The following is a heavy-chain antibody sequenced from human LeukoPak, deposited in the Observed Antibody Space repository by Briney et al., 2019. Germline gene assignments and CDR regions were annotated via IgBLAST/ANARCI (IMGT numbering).Heavy chain of an antibody. Sequence: GESLKISCKGSGYSFTSYWIGWVRQMPGKGLEWMGIIYPGDSDTRYSPSFQGQVTISADKSISTAYLQWSSLKASDTAMYYCARRRQQLVNGYHYGMDVWGQGTTVTVSS. D-gene: IGHD6-13*01. V-gene: IGHV5-51*01. J-gene: IGHJ6*02. CDR3: ARRRQQLVNGYHYGMDV. CDR2: IYPGDSDT. CDR1: GYSFTSYW.